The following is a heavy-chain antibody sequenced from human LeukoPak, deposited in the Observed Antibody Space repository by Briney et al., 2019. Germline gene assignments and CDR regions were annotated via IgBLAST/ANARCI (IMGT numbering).Heavy chain of an antibody. CDR2: IYSGGST. CDR1: GFTVSSNY. CDR3: AKDRSTLTARHFDY. Sequence: GGSLRLSCAASGFTVSSNYMSWVRQAPGKGLEWVSVIYSGGSTYYADSVKGRFTISRDNSKNTLYLQMNSLRAEDTAVYYCAKDRSTLTARHFDYWGQGTLVTVSS. D-gene: IGHD6-6*01. V-gene: IGHV3-66*01. J-gene: IGHJ4*02.